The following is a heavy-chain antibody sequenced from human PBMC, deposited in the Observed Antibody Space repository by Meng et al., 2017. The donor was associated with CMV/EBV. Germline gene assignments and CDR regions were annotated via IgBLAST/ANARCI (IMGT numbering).Heavy chain of an antibody. D-gene: IGHD2-2*01. CDR2: MNPNSGNT. CDR1: RYSFTSYE. CDR3: ARGPGLVPASIVQHWFDP. V-gene: IGHV1-8*01. Sequence: SVTVPCKASRYSFTSYEINWVRQATGQRLEWMGWMNPNSGNTGHAQKFQGRVTMTRTTSISTAYMELGSLRSEDTAVYYCARGPGLVPASIVQHWFDPWGQGTLVTVSS. J-gene: IGHJ5*02.